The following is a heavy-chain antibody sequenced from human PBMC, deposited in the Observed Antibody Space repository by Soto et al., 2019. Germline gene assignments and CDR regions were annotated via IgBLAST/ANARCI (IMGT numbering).Heavy chain of an antibody. D-gene: IGHD6-13*01. Sequence: EVQLLESGGGLVQPGGSLRLSCAASGFTFSNYAVTWVRQAPGKGLEWVSTISGSGGSTYYADSVKGRFTISRDNSKNTMYLQMNSLRAEDTAVYYCAKDQGGSWYEVAHWAQGTVVTVSS. CDR2: ISGSGGST. CDR1: GFTFSNYA. V-gene: IGHV3-23*01. J-gene: IGHJ4*02. CDR3: AKDQGGSWYEVAH.